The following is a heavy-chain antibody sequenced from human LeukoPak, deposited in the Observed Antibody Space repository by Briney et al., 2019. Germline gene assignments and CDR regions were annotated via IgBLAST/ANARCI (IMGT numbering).Heavy chain of an antibody. V-gene: IGHV3-21*01. CDR1: GFTFSSYS. CDR2: ISSSSSYI. CDR3: ARNDYGEAFDI. Sequence: GGSLRLSCAASGFTFSSYSMNWVRKAPGKGLDWVSSISSSSSYIYYADSVKGRFTISRDNAKNSLYLQMNSLRAEDTAVYYCARNDYGEAFDIWGQRTMVTVSS. D-gene: IGHD4-17*01. J-gene: IGHJ3*02.